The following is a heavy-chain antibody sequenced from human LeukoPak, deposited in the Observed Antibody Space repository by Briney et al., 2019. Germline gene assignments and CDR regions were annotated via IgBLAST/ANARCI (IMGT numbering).Heavy chain of an antibody. CDR2: LYYSGST. V-gene: IGHV4-59*01. D-gene: IGHD3-3*01. CDR1: GGSISSYY. J-gene: IGHJ5*02. Sequence: KSSETLSLTCTVSGGSISSYYWSWIRQPPGKGLEWIGYLYYSGSTNYNPSLKSRVTISVDTSKNQFSLKLSSVTAADTAVYYCARRNYDFWSGYPPANWFDPWGQGTLVTVSS. CDR3: ARRNYDFWSGYPPANWFDP.